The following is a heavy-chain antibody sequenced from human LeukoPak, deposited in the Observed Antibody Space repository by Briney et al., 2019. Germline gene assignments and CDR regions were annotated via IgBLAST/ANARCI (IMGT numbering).Heavy chain of an antibody. D-gene: IGHD3-22*01. Sequence: GGSLRLSCAASGFTFSTYGMHWVRQAPGKGLEWVAVIWYDGSNKYYADSVKGRFTISRDNSKNTLYLQMNSLRVEDTAVYYCAKNYYDSSGYYLHYYYYYGRLGQRDHGHRLL. J-gene: IGHJ6*03. CDR2: IWYDGSNK. CDR1: GFTFSTYG. V-gene: IGHV3-33*06. CDR3: AKNYYDSSGYYLHYYYYYGR.